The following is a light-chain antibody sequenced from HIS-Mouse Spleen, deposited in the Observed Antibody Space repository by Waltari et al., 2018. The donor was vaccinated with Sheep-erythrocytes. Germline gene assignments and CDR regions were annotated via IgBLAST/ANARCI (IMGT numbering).Light chain of an antibody. CDR1: ALPTQY. V-gene: IGLV3-10*01. CDR2: EDS. CDR3: YSTDSSGNHRV. J-gene: IGLJ2*01. Sequence: SYELTQPPSVSVSPGQTARITCPGDALPTQYAYRYQQKSGQAPVLVINEDSKRPSGIPERFSGSSSGTMATLTISGAQVEDEADYYCYSTDSSGNHRVFGGGTKLTVL.